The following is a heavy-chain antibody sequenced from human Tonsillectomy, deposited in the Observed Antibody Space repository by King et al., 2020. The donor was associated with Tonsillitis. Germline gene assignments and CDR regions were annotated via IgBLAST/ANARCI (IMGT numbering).Heavy chain of an antibody. V-gene: IGHV3-15*01. J-gene: IGHJ4*02. CDR1: GFTFSSAW. CDR2: IKSKTDGGTT. D-gene: IGHD6-19*01. Sequence: EVQLVESGGGLVKPGGSLRLSCAAAGFTFSSAWVSWVRQAPGKGLELVGRIKSKTDGGTTDYAAPVNGRFTISSEDSKNTLYLHMNMRKTEDTALYYCTTEFSGWVMFDYWGQGTLVTVSS. CDR3: TTEFSGWVMFDY.